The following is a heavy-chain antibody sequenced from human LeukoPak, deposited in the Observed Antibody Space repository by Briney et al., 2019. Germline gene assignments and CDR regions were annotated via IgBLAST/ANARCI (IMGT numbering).Heavy chain of an antibody. CDR1: GYSFTTHW. Sequence: GESLKISCKTSGYSFTTHWIGWTRQMPGKGLECMGIIYPGDSDTRYSPSLQGQVTISAGKSISSAYRQWSSLKASDTAMYYCATRTVVGGYDAFDLCGQGTMVTVSS. CDR2: IYPGDSDT. D-gene: IGHD4-23*01. J-gene: IGHJ3*01. V-gene: IGHV5-51*01. CDR3: ATRTVVGGYDAFDL.